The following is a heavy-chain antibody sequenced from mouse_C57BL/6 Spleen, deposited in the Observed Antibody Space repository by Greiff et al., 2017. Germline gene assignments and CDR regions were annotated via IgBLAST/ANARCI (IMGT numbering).Heavy chain of an antibody. CDR3: ARWWIWVDY. V-gene: IGHV1-9*01. D-gene: IGHD1-1*02. CDR1: GYTFTGYW. Sequence: QVQLQQSGAELMKPGASVKLSCKATGYTFTGYWIEWVKQRPGHGLEWIGEILPGGGNTNYNEKIKGKATFTADTSSNTHYMQLSSLTTEDSAIYSCARWWIWVDYWGQGTTLTVSS. J-gene: IGHJ2*01. CDR2: ILPGGGNT.